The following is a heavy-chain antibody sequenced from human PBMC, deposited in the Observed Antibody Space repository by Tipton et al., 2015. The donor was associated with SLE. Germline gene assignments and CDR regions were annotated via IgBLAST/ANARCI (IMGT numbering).Heavy chain of an antibody. D-gene: IGHD3-3*01. V-gene: IGHV4-34*01. CDR2: VNHSGST. CDR1: GGSFSGYY. J-gene: IGHJ4*02. CDR3: ARGWDYDFWSGYADY. Sequence: TLSLTCAVNGGSFSGYYWSWIRQPPGKGLEWIGEVNHSGSTNYNPSLESRVTIFVDTSKNQFSLKLKSVTAADTAVYYCARGWDYDFWSGYADYWGQGTLVTVSS.